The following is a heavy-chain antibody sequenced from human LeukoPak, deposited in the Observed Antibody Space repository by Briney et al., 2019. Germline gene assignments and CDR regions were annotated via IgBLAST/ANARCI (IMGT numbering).Heavy chain of an antibody. CDR3: ARGIAVAPIDFDY. CDR1: GGSISSGGYY. D-gene: IGHD6-19*01. J-gene: IGHJ4*02. Sequence: PSETLSLTCTVSGGSISSGGYYWSWIRQHPGKGLEWIGYIYYSGSTYYNPSLKSRVTISVDTSKNQFSLKLSSVTAADTAVYYCARGIAVAPIDFDYWGQGTLVTVSS. V-gene: IGHV4-31*03. CDR2: IYYSGST.